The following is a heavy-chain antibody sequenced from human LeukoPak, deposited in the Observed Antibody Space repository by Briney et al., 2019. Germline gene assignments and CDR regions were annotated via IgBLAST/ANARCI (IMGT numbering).Heavy chain of an antibody. CDR2: ISYDGSDK. J-gene: IGHJ6*02. D-gene: IGHD2-2*01. V-gene: IGHV3-30*18. Sequence: PGRSLRLSCAASGFTFSSYGMHWVRQAPGKGLEWVAVISYDGSDKYYADSVKGRFTISRDNSKNTLYLQMNSLRAEDTAVYYCAKGIRYCSSTSCYYVHYYYGMDVWGQGTTVTVSS. CDR3: AKGIRYCSSTSCYYVHYYYGMDV. CDR1: GFTFSSYG.